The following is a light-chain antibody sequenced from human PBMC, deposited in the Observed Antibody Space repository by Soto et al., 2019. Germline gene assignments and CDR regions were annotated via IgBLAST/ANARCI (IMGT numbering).Light chain of an antibody. Sequence: QSALAQPASVSGSPGQSITISCTGTSSDVGRYNSVSWYQQHPGKAPKLTIYDVSSRPSGVSSRFSGSKSGNTASLTISGLQAEDEADYYCGSFTSSSTYVFGTGTKLTVL. CDR2: DVS. CDR1: SSDVGRYNS. V-gene: IGLV2-14*03. CDR3: GSFTSSSTYV. J-gene: IGLJ1*01.